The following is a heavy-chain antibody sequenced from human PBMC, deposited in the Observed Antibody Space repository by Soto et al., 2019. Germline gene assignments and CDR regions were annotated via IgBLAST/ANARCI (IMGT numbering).Heavy chain of an antibody. V-gene: IGHV3-33*01. J-gene: IGHJ4*02. Sequence: QVPLVESGGGVVQPGRSLRLSCAASGFTFSSYGMHWVRQAPGKGLEWVAVIWYDGSNKYYADSVKGRFTISRDNSKNTLYLQMNSLRAEDTAVYYCARDPLGQDTAKVKGYFDYWGQGTLVTVSS. CDR1: GFTFSSYG. CDR2: IWYDGSNK. D-gene: IGHD5-18*01. CDR3: ARDPLGQDTAKVKGYFDY.